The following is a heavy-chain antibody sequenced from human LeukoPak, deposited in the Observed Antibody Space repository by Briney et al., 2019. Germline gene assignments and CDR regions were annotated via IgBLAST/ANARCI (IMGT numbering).Heavy chain of an antibody. CDR1: GFTVSSNY. Sequence: GGSLRLSCAASGFTVSSNYMSWVRQAPGKGLEWVSVIYSGGSTYYADSVKGRFTISRDNPKNTLYLQMNSLRAEDTAVYYCATSPPRSITGMFAPYYFDYWGQGTLVTVSS. CDR2: IYSGGST. CDR3: ATSPPRSITGMFAPYYFDY. D-gene: IGHD1-20*01. J-gene: IGHJ4*02. V-gene: IGHV3-66*02.